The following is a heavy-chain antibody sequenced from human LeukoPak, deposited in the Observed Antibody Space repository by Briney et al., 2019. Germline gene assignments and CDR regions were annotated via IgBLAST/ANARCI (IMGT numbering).Heavy chain of an antibody. CDR1: GGSISSYY. D-gene: IGHD6-13*01. CDR3: AKKAAAGIGRGAFDI. V-gene: IGHV4-59*01. Sequence: SETLSLTCTVSGGSISSYYWSWIRQPPGKGLEWIGYIYYSGSTNYNPSLKGRVTISVDTSKNQFSLKLSSVTAADTAVYYCAKKAAAGIGRGAFDIWGQGTMVTVSS. J-gene: IGHJ3*02. CDR2: IYYSGST.